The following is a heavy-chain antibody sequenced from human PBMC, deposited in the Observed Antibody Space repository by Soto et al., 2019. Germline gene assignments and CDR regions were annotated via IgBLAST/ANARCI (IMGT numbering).Heavy chain of an antibody. CDR3: ARRDYSTSSLGPFDY. D-gene: IGHD6-6*01. J-gene: IGHJ4*02. V-gene: IGHV4-59*01. Sequence: SETLSLTCIVSGGSISSYYWSWIRQPPGNGLEWIGFIHYSGSTNYSPSLKSRVTMSVDTSKNQFSLNLNSVTAADTAVYYCARRDYSTSSLGPFDYWGQGTLVTVSS. CDR2: IHYSGST. CDR1: GGSISSYY.